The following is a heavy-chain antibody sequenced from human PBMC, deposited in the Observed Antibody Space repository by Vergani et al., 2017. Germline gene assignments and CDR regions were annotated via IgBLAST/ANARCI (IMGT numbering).Heavy chain of an antibody. D-gene: IGHD3-10*01. CDR1: GFTFSSYG. V-gene: IGHV3-30*02. CDR3: AKASKWFGELYTDY. CDR2: IRYDGSNK. Sequence: VQLLQSGGGVIQPGGSVRLSCAASGFTFSSYGMHWVRQAPGKGLEWVAFIRYDGSNKYYADSVKGRFTISRDNSKNTLYLQMNSLRAEDTAVYYCAKASKWFGELYTDYWGQGTLVTVSS. J-gene: IGHJ4*02.